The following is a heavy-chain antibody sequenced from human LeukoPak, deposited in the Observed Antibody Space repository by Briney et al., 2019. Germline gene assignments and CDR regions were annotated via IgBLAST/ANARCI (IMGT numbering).Heavy chain of an antibody. D-gene: IGHD3-10*01. CDR1: GFTFSSYA. CDR2: ISGSGGST. J-gene: IGHJ5*02. Sequence: PGGSLRLSCAASGFTFSSYAMSWVRQAPGKGLEWVSAISGSGGSTYYADSVKGRFTISRDNSKNTLYLQMNSLRAEDTAVYYCAKSPTWFGSPSPFDPWGQGTLVTVSS. V-gene: IGHV3-23*01. CDR3: AKSPTWFGSPSPFDP.